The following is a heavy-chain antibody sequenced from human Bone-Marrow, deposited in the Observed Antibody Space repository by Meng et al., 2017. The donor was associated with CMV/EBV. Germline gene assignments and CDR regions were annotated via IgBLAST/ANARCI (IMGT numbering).Heavy chain of an antibody. V-gene: IGHV3-30-3*01. CDR3: ARDRGYCSSTSCSAYYYYGMDV. J-gene: IGHJ6*02. Sequence: GESLKISCAASGFTFSSYAMHWVRQAPGKGLEWVAVISYDGSNKYYADSVKGRFTISRDNSKNTLYLQMNSLRAEDTAVYYCARDRGYCSSTSCSAYYYYGMDVWGQG. CDR1: GFTFSSYA. CDR2: ISYDGSNK. D-gene: IGHD2-2*03.